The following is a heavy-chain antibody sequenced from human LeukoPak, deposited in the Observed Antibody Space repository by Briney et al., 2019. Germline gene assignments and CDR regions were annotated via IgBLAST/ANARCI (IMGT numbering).Heavy chain of an antibody. V-gene: IGHV3-23*01. CDR1: GFPFSTYD. D-gene: IGHD2-2*01. Sequence: PGGSLRLSCAASGFPFSTYDMTWVRQAPGKALEWVSAIRVTDGSAYYADSVKGRFTISRDNSKNTLYLQMNSLRAEDTAKYYCAKGSRSSHICYYFYYMDVWGKGTTVTVSS. CDR3: AKGSRSSHICYYFYYMDV. CDR2: IRVTDGSA. J-gene: IGHJ6*03.